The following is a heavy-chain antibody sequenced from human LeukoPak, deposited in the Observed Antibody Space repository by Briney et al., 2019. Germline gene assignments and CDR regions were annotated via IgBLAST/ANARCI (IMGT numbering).Heavy chain of an antibody. Sequence: GGSLRLSCAASGFTFDDYAMHWVRQAPGKGLEWVSGISWDSGSIGYADSVKGRFTISRDNAKNSLYLQMNSLRAEDTALYYCATGTVAGTFDYWGQGTLVTVSS. CDR3: ATGTVAGTFDY. CDR1: GFTFDDYA. J-gene: IGHJ4*02. CDR2: ISWDSGSI. D-gene: IGHD1-14*01. V-gene: IGHV3-9*01.